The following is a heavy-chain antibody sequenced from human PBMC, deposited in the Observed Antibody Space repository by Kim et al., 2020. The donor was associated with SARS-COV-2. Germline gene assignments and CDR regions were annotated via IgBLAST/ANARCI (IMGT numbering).Heavy chain of an antibody. CDR3: ARRPMVRGVTSFDY. J-gene: IGHJ4*02. D-gene: IGHD3-10*01. CDR2: INHSGST. Sequence: SETLSLTCAVYGGSFSGYYWSWIRQPPGKGLEWIGEINHSGSTNYNPSLKSRVTISVDTSKNQFSLKLSSVTAADTTVYYCARRPMVRGVTSFDYWGQGT. V-gene: IGHV4-34*01. CDR1: GGSFSGYY.